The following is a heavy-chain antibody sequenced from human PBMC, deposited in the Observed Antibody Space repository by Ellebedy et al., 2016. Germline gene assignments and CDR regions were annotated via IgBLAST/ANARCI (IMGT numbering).Heavy chain of an antibody. J-gene: IGHJ4*02. Sequence: GGSLRLSXAASGFTFSSYAMHWVRQAPGKGLEWVAVISYDGSNKYYADSVKGRFTISRDNSKNTLYLQMNSLRAEDTAVYYCARDNPYSSGWFVDYWGQGTLVTVSS. CDR2: ISYDGSNK. D-gene: IGHD6-19*01. V-gene: IGHV3-30*04. CDR3: ARDNPYSSGWFVDY. CDR1: GFTFSSYA.